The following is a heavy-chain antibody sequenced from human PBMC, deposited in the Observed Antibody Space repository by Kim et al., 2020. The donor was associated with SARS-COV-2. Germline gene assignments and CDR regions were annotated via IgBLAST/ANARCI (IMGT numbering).Heavy chain of an antibody. CDR3: ARDVRIQLWLYYYGMDV. CDR1: GFTFSSYA. Sequence: GGSLRLSCAASGFTFSSYAMHWVRQAPGKGLEWVAVISYDGSNKYYADSVKGLFTISRDNSKNTLYLQMNSLRAEDTAVYYCARDVRIQLWLYYYGMDV. J-gene: IGHJ6*01. CDR2: ISYDGSNK. D-gene: IGHD5-18*01. V-gene: IGHV3-30*04.